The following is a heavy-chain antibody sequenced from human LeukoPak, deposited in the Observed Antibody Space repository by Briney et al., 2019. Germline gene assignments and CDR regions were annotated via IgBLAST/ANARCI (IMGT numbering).Heavy chain of an antibody. Sequence: SETLSLTCTVSGGSISSYYWSWIRQRAGKGLEWIGRIYSSESTNYNPSLKNRVTMSVDTSKNQFSLNLSSLTAADTAFYYCARESYSSGWYKDYWGQGILVTVSS. J-gene: IGHJ4*02. D-gene: IGHD6-19*01. CDR2: IYSSEST. CDR3: ARESYSSGWYKDY. CDR1: GGSISSYY. V-gene: IGHV4-4*07.